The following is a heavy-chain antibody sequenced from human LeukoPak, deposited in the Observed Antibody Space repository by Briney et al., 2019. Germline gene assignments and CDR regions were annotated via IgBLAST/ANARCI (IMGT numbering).Heavy chain of an antibody. Sequence: ASVKVSCKVSGYTLTELSMHWVRQAPGKGLEWMGGFDPEDGETIYAQKFQGRVTVTEDTSTDTAYMELSSLRSEDTAVYYCATAIPPGSGWSIDYWGQGTLATVSS. J-gene: IGHJ4*02. CDR3: ATAIPPGSGWSIDY. V-gene: IGHV1-24*01. D-gene: IGHD6-19*01. CDR2: FDPEDGET. CDR1: GYTLTELS.